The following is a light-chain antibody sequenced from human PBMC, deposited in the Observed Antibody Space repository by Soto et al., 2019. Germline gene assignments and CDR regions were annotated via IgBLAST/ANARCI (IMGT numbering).Light chain of an antibody. Sequence: DIQMTQSPSTLSASVGDRVTITCRASQTISSWLAWYQQKPGKAPTLLIYDASTLERGVPSRFSGTGSGTDFTLTISSLQPEDFATYYCQQYNSYWTFGQGAKVDI. CDR2: DAS. V-gene: IGKV1-5*01. CDR1: QTISSW. CDR3: QQYNSYWT. J-gene: IGKJ1*01.